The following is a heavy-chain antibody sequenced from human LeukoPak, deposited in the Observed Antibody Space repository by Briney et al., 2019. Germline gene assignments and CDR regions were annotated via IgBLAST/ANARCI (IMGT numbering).Heavy chain of an antibody. CDR2: TDTSESA. CDR1: SRLMNRED. Sequence: SDPLSLTCTVSSRLMNREDWRCPRQPAGKGLEWIQRTDTSESANYYPSLKSPITISLGTCKNQFALTLDPVTAADPGVYYCGRIMWELALWYNYLWGRGTLVTVFS. CDR3: GRIMWELALWYNYL. V-gene: IGHV4-4*07. D-gene: IGHD1-26*01. J-gene: IGHJ2*01.